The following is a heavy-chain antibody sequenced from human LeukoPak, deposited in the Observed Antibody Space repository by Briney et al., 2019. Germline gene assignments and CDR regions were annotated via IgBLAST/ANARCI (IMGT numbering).Heavy chain of an antibody. CDR3: ACDRWKAFDC. CDR1: GFSLSIYW. J-gene: IGHJ4*02. Sequence: GGSLRLSCAPSGFSLSIYWMSWVRQAPGAGLEWVGNIKEDGSEKYYVDSVKGRFTISRDNAKNSLYLQMNRLRVEDTAMYYCACDRWKAFDCWGQGTLVTVSS. D-gene: IGHD1-1*01. CDR2: IKEDGSEK. V-gene: IGHV3-7*01.